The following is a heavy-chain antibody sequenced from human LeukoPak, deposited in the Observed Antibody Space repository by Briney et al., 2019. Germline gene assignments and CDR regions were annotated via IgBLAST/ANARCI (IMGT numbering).Heavy chain of an antibody. V-gene: IGHV3-7*01. Sequence: GGSLRLSCAASGFTFSSYWMSWVRQAPGKGLEWVAIIKQDGSEKYYVDSVKGRFTISRDNAKNSLYLQMNSLRAEDTAVYYCARDSAYYYGSGSYSVYYYYYYGMDVWGQGTTVTVSS. CDR3: ARDSAYYYGSGSYSVYYYYYYGMDV. D-gene: IGHD3-10*01. CDR1: GFTFSSYW. CDR2: IKQDGSEK. J-gene: IGHJ6*02.